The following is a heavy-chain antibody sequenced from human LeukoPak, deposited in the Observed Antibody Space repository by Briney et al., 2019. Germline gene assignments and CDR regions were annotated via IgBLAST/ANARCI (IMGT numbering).Heavy chain of an antibody. V-gene: IGHV4-34*01. CDR2: RNDKRSP. Sequence: PSETVSLICAVYGGLLRVCYSHCPWIRKSPGKGVEWLGERNDKRSPNYCPALNSRVTSSEHKSLNQVSLRLSSVTAADTAVYFCARGATRRSFGEDYYYYMDVWGKGTTVTVSS. J-gene: IGHJ6*03. CDR1: GGLLRVCYSH. D-gene: IGHD3-10*01. CDR3: ARGATRRSFGEDYYYYMDV.